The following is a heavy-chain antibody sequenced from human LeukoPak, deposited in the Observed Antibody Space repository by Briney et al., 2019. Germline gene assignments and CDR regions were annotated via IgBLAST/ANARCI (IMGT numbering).Heavy chain of an antibody. V-gene: IGHV4-30-4*07. D-gene: IGHD6-6*01. CDR2: IYYSGST. CDR3: ARDDQYSSSRILFDY. Sequence: PSQTLSLTCAVSGDSISSGGYSWSWIRQPPGKGLEWIGYIYYSGSTYYNPSLKSRVTISVDTSKNQFSLKLSSVTAADTAVYYCARDDQYSSSRILFDYWGQGTLVTVSS. J-gene: IGHJ4*02. CDR1: GDSISSGGYS.